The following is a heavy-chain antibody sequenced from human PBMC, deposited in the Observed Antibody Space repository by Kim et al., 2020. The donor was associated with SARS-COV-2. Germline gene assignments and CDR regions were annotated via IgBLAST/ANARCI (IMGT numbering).Heavy chain of an antibody. CDR2: ISYDGSNK. J-gene: IGHJ4*02. CDR1: GFTFSSYA. D-gene: IGHD3-22*01. CDR3: ARDPLVVVNLEVSWEPIY. Sequence: GGSLRLSCAASGFTFSSYAMHWVRQAPGKGLEWVAVISYDGSNKYYADSVKGRFTISRDNSKNTLYLQMNSLRAEDTAVYYCARDPLVVVNLEVSWEPIYWGQGTLVTVSS. V-gene: IGHV3-30-3*01.